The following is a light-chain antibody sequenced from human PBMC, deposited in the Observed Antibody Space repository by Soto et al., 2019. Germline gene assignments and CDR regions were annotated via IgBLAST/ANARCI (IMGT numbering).Light chain of an antibody. CDR3: QQYNNWPPIT. CDR2: DAF. V-gene: IGKV3-11*01. CDR1: QSIGNS. Sequence: TVLTQSPATLSLSPGERATLSCKASQSIGNSLGWFQQKPGQAPRLLIDDAFNRATGIPARFTGSGSGSDFTLTISSLEPEDFGVYYCQQYNNWPPITFDQGTRLEIK. J-gene: IGKJ5*01.